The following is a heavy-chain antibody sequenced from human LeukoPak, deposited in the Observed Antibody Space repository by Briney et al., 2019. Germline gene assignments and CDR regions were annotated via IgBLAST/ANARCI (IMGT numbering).Heavy chain of an antibody. CDR2: ISASGEGT. J-gene: IGHJ4*02. CDR3: TKSTLGIGDS. V-gene: IGHV3-23*01. CDR1: GFTFSSYS. D-gene: IGHD7-27*01. Sequence: PGGSLRLSCAASGFTFSSYSMNWVRQAPGKGLEWVSAISASGEGTYYADSVKGRFTISRDNSKNTLSLQMNSLRAEDTAVYYCTKSTLGIGDSWGQGTLVTVSS.